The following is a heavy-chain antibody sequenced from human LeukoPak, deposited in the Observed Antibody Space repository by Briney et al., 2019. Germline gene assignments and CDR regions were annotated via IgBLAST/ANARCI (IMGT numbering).Heavy chain of an antibody. V-gene: IGHV3-33*01. D-gene: IGHD5-18*01. CDR2: IWYDGSNK. Sequence: GGSLRLSCAASGFTFSSYGMHWVRQAPGKGLEWVAVIWYDGSNKYYADSVKGRFTISRDNSKNTLYLQMNSLRAEDTAVYYCARGGLRDTAMVARHDYWGQGTLVTVSS. J-gene: IGHJ4*02. CDR3: ARGGLRDTAMVARHDY. CDR1: GFTFSSYG.